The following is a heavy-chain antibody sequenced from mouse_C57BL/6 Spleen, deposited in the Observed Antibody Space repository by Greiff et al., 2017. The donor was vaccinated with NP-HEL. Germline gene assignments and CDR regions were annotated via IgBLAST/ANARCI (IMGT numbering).Heavy chain of an antibody. CDR1: GYTFTSYW. V-gene: IGHV1-64*01. J-gene: IGHJ2*01. CDR2: IHPNSGST. CDR3: ARYHQLGYFDY. Sequence: QVQLKQPGAELVKPGASVKLSCKASGYTFTSYWMHWVKQRPGQGLEWIGMIHPNSGSTNYNEKFKSKATLTVDKSSSTAYMQLSSLTSEDSAVYYCARYHQLGYFDYWGQGTTLTVSS. D-gene: IGHD1-3*01.